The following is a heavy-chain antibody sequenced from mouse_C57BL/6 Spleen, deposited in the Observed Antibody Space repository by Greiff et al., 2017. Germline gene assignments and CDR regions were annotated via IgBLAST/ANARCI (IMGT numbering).Heavy chain of an antibody. CDR1: GYTFTSYW. J-gene: IGHJ4*01. V-gene: IGHV1-74*01. CDR2: IHPSDSDT. D-gene: IGHD3-2*02. Sequence: QVQLQQPGAELVKPGASVKLSCKASGYTFTSYWMHWVKQRPGQGLEWIGRIHPSDSDTKYTPKFKGKATLTVDTSSSTAYMQLSSLTSEDSAVYDCAILAQSTLYDYAMDYWGQGTSVTVSS. CDR3: AILAQSTLYDYAMDY.